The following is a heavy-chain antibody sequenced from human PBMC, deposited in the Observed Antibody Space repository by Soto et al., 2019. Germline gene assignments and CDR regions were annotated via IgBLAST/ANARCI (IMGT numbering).Heavy chain of an antibody. CDR1: GFTFDDYA. V-gene: IGHV3-9*01. CDR3: AKVHSGSSYDAFDI. Sequence: GGSLRLSCAASGFTFDDYAMHWVRQAPGKGLEWVSGISWNSGSIGYADSVKGRFTISRDNAKNSLYLQMNSLRAEDTDLYDCAKVHSGSSYDAFDIWGQGTMVTVSS. J-gene: IGHJ3*02. CDR2: ISWNSGSI. D-gene: IGHD1-26*01.